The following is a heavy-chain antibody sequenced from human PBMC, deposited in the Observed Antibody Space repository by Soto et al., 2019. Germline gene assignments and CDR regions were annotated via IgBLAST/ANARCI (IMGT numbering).Heavy chain of an antibody. J-gene: IGHJ4*02. CDR2: FSGGSGTT. D-gene: IGHD6-25*01. CDR1: GFSLSTYG. V-gene: IGHV3-23*01. CDR3: AKWSGYGDY. Sequence: EVQLLESGGGLVQPGGSLRLSCAASGFSLSTYGVTWFRQAPGKGLEWVSGFSGGSGTTHYADSVTGRFSITRDNSKNTANLEMNSLRVEDTAIYYCAKWSGYGDYWGQGILVTVSS.